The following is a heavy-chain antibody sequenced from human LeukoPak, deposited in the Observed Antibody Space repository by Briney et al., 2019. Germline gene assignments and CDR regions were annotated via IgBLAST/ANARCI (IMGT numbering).Heavy chain of an antibody. D-gene: IGHD4-11*01. J-gene: IGHJ6*02. CDR2: ISSSRSTI. V-gene: IGHV3-48*02. Sequence: PGVSLRLSCAGSGFTFNTYSMNWVRQAPGKGLEWVSYISSSRSTIYYADSVKGRFTVSRDNSKNSLFLQMNTLRDEDTAVYYCVRDSQDYSNYYYYYYGMDVWGQGTTVTVSS. CDR3: VRDSQDYSNYYYYYYGMDV. CDR1: GFTFNTYS.